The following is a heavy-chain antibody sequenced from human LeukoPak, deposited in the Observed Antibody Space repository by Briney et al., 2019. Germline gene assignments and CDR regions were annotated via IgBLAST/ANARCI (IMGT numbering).Heavy chain of an antibody. CDR1: GDSIGSYY. CDR3: ARDPYYDILTGYLIQGAFDI. CDR2: IYSSGTT. Sequence: SETLSLTCTVSGDSIGSYYWSWIRQSAGKGLEWIGRIYSSGTTDYNPSLKSRVTMSVGTSKNQFSLKLNSVTAADTAVYYCARDPYYDILTGYLIQGAFDIWGLGTVVTVSS. D-gene: IGHD3-9*01. J-gene: IGHJ3*02. V-gene: IGHV4-4*07.